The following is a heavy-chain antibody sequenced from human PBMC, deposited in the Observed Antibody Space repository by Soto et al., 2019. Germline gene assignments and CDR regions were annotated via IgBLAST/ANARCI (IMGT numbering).Heavy chain of an antibody. Sequence: SETLSLTCTVSGGSISSGGYYWSWIRQHPGKGLEWIGYIYYSGSTYYNPSLKSRVTISVDTSKNQFSLKLSSVTAADTAVYYCARGLIVVVPAALTTNDAFDIWGRGTMVTVSS. V-gene: IGHV4-31*03. D-gene: IGHD2-2*01. CDR2: IYYSGST. J-gene: IGHJ3*02. CDR1: GGSISSGGYY. CDR3: ARGLIVVVPAALTTNDAFDI.